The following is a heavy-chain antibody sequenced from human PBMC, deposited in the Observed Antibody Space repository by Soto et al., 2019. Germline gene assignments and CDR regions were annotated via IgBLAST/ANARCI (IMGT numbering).Heavy chain of an antibody. CDR3: AHKGYGDSPLDY. CDR2: IYWDGYK. J-gene: IGHJ4*02. V-gene: IGHV2-5*02. Sequence: QITLKESGPTLVKPTQTLTLTCTFSGFSLSTSGVGVGWIRQSPGKALEWLAVIYWDGYKHYSPSLKSRLTIPEDTSKNQVVLTMTHMYPVDTATYYCAHKGYGDSPLDYWGQGTLVTVSS. CDR1: GFSLSTSGVG. D-gene: IGHD4-17*01.